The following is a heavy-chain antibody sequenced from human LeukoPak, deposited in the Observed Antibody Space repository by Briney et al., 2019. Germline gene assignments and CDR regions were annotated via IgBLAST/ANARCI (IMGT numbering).Heavy chain of an antibody. J-gene: IGHJ4*02. Sequence: GRSLRLSCAASGFTFSSYATHWVRQAPGKGLEWVAVISYDGSNKYYADSVKGRFTISRDNSKNTLYLQMNSLRAEDTAVYYCASQYYYDSSGYDRGVFDYWGQGTLVTVSS. CDR2: ISYDGSNK. D-gene: IGHD3-22*01. V-gene: IGHV3-30*04. CDR1: GFTFSSYA. CDR3: ASQYYYDSSGYDRGVFDY.